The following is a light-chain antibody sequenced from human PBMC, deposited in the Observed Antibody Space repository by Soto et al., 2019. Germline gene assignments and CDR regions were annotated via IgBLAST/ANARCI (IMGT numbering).Light chain of an antibody. CDR2: EVS. Sequence: QSVLTQPASVSGSPGQSISISCTGTSSDVGGYNYVSWYQQHPGKAPKLIIYEVSNRPSGVSNRFSGSKSGNTASLTISGLQAEDEADYYCSSYTSTSSYVFGTGTKVTVX. CDR1: SSDVGGYNY. V-gene: IGLV2-14*01. J-gene: IGLJ1*01. CDR3: SSYTSTSSYV.